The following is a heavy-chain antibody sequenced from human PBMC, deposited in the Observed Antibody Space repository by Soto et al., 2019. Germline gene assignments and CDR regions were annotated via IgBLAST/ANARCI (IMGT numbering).Heavy chain of an antibody. V-gene: IGHV3-23*01. D-gene: IGHD6-13*01. CDR1: GLTFSTYS. CDR3: AKETAAAGTQ. Sequence: PGGSLRLSCAASGLTFSTYSMNWVRQAPGKGLEWVSAISGSGGSTYYADSVKGRFTISRDNSKNTLYLQMNSLRAEDTAVYYCAKETAAAGTQWGQGTLVTVSS. CDR2: ISGSGGST. J-gene: IGHJ4*02.